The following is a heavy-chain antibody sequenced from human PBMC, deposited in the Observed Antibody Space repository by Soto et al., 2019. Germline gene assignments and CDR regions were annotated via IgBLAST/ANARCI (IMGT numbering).Heavy chain of an antibody. CDR3: ARDSFPSYCSGGTCPLYMDV. CDR1: GGSISSYY. CDR2: IYYSGST. Sequence: SETLSLTCTVSGGSISSYYWSWIRQPPGKGLEWIGYIYYSGSTNYNPSLKSRVTISVDTSKNQFSLKLSSVTAADTAVYYCARDSFPSYCSGGTCPLYMDVWGKGTTVTVSS. D-gene: IGHD2-15*01. J-gene: IGHJ6*03. V-gene: IGHV4-59*01.